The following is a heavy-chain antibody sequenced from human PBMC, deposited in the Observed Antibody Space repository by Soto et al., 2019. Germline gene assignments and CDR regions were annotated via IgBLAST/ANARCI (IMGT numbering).Heavy chain of an antibody. Sequence: QVQLVESGGGVVQPGRSLRLSCAASGFTFSSYGMHWVRQAPGKGLEWVAVIWYVGSNKYYADSVKGRFTISRDNSKNTLYLQMNSLRAEDTAVYYCARERDFWSGARFDPWGQGTLVTVSS. V-gene: IGHV3-33*01. CDR2: IWYVGSNK. CDR3: ARERDFWSGARFDP. J-gene: IGHJ5*02. D-gene: IGHD3-3*01. CDR1: GFTFSSYG.